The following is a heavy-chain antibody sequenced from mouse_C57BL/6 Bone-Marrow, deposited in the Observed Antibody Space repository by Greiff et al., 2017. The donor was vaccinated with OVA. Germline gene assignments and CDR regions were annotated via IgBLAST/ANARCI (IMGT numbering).Heavy chain of an antibody. CDR3: ARWGIYDGYYVVFDY. Sequence: QVQLQQSGPELVKPGASVKISCKASGYAFSSSWMNWVKQRPGKGLEWIGRIYPGDGDTNYNGKFKGKATLTADKSSSTAYMQLSSLTSEDSAVYFCARWGIYDGYYVVFDYWGQGTTLTVSS. D-gene: IGHD2-3*01. CDR1: GYAFSSSW. J-gene: IGHJ2*01. CDR2: IYPGDGDT. V-gene: IGHV1-82*01.